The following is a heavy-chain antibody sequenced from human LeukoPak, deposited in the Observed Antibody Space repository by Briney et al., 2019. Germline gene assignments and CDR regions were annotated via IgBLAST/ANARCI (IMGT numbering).Heavy chain of an antibody. J-gene: IGHJ4*02. CDR1: GGSISSYNYY. Sequence: SETLSLTCTVSGGSISSYNYYWGWIRQPPGKGLEWIGSVSYSGTTYYNPSLKNRGTISVDTSKNQFSLKLTSVTAADTAVYYCARHASVDGNWPRPLDYWGQGSLVTVSS. D-gene: IGHD6-19*01. V-gene: IGHV4-39*01. CDR3: ARHASVDGNWPRPLDY. CDR2: VSYSGTT.